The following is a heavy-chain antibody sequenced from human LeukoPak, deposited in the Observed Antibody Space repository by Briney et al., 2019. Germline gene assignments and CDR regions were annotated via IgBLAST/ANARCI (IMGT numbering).Heavy chain of an antibody. CDR1: GSSINSRSDY. CDR2: IYYSGST. D-gene: IGHD4/OR15-4a*01. CDR3: ARRPGEYGGNDFDY. V-gene: IGHV4-39*01. J-gene: IGHJ4*02. Sequence: SETLSLTCTVSGSSINSRSDYWGWIRQPPGKGLEWNGSIYYSGSTHYNPSLKSRVTMSIDTSKNQFSLKLSSVTAADTAVYYCARRPGEYGGNDFDYWGQGTLVTVSS.